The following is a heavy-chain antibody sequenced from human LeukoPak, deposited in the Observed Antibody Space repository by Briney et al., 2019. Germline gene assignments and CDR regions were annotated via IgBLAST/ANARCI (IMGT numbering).Heavy chain of an antibody. V-gene: IGHV4-39*01. Sequence: PSETLSLTCTVSGGSISSSSYYWGWIRQPPGKGLEWIGSIYYSGSTYYNPSLKSRVTISVDTSKNQFSLKLSPVTAADTAVYYCARRELRFLEWSSYYFDYWGQGTLVTVSS. D-gene: IGHD3-3*01. J-gene: IGHJ4*02. CDR1: GGSISSSSYY. CDR3: ARRELRFLEWSSYYFDY. CDR2: IYYSGST.